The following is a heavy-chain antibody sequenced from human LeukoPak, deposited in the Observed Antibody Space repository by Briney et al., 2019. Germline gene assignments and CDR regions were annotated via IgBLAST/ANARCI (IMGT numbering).Heavy chain of an antibody. CDR2: TYCRSKWYN. D-gene: IGHD5-12*01. V-gene: IGHV6-1*01. CDR1: GDSVSSNSAA. Sequence: SQTLSLTCAISGDSVSSNSAAWNWIRQSPSRGLEWLGRTYCRSKWYNDYAVSVKSRITINPDTSKNQFSLQLNSVTPEDTAVYYCARDRTPEWLPAPEAFDIWGQGTMVTVSS. J-gene: IGHJ3*02. CDR3: ARDRTPEWLPAPEAFDI.